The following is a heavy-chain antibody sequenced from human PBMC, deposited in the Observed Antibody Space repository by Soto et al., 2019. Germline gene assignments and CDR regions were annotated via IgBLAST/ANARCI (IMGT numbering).Heavy chain of an antibody. J-gene: IGHJ3*02. CDR3: ARDKLNRYRGSLVAFDI. V-gene: IGHV1-18*04. CDR1: GYTFTSYG. CDR2: ISAYNGNT. D-gene: IGHD1-26*01. Sequence: ASVKVSCKASGYTFTSYGISWVRQAPGQGLEWMGWISAYNGNTNYAQKLQGRVTMTTDTSTSTAYMELRSLRSDDTAVYYCARDKLNRYRGSLVAFDIWGQGTTVTVSS.